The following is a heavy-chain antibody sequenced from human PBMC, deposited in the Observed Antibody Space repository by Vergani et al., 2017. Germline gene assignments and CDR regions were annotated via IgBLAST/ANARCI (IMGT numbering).Heavy chain of an antibody. Sequence: QVQLVESAGGVVQPGGSLRLSCAASGFTFSNFGMHWIRQARGKGLEWLAYIGKDGINTRYRDAVKGRFTITRDNSKDRLYLQMNSLRSEDTALYYYAKYLRDSTDGLPDSWGTGTLVTVSS. CDR2: IGKDGINT. CDR1: GFTFSNFG. V-gene: IGHV3-30*02. D-gene: IGHD2-21*02. CDR3: AKYLRDSTDGLPDS. J-gene: IGHJ4*02.